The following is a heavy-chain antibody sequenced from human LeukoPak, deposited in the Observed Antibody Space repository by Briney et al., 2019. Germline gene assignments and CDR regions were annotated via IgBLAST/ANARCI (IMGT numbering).Heavy chain of an antibody. Sequence: GGSLRLSCAASGFTFSSYAMSWVRQAPGKGLEWVSAISGSGGSAYYADSVKGRFTISRDNSKNTLYLQMNSLRAEDTAVYYCAKDPTLWFGGDYWGQGTLVTVSS. J-gene: IGHJ4*02. D-gene: IGHD3-10*01. V-gene: IGHV3-23*01. CDR2: ISGSGGSA. CDR3: AKDPTLWFGGDY. CDR1: GFTFSSYA.